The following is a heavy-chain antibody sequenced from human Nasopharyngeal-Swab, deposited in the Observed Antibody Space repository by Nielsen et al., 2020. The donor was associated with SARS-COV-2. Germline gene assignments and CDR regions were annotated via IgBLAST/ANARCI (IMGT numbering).Heavy chain of an antibody. D-gene: IGHD4-11*01. Sequence: GSLRLSCAASGFTFSSYAMHWVRQAPGKGLEYVSAISSNGGSTYYANSVKGRFTISRDNSKNTLYLQMGSLRAEDMAVYYCARTRRATVTTGAFDIWGQGTMVTVSS. CDR1: GFTFSSYA. CDR2: ISSNGGST. V-gene: IGHV3-64*01. CDR3: ARTRRATVTTGAFDI. J-gene: IGHJ3*02.